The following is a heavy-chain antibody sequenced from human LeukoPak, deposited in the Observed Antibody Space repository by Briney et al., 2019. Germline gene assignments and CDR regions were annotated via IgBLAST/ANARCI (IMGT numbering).Heavy chain of an antibody. CDR1: GLTFSGAW. D-gene: IGHD1-7*01. Sequence: GGSLRLSCAASGLTFSGAWIHWVRQVPGKGLVWISRFNGAGNPTYADFVKGRFVTSRDDTKNMMYLQLNSLTVEGTAVYYCARGGLTGTTIPYFDYWGQGTLVTVSS. CDR3: ARGGLTGTTIPYFDY. CDR2: FNGAGNP. V-gene: IGHV3-74*03. J-gene: IGHJ4*02.